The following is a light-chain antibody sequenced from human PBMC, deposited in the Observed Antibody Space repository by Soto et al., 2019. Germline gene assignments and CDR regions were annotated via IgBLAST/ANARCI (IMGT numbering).Light chain of an antibody. CDR1: SSDVGGYNY. CDR3: SSYAGSNIL. Sequence: QSALTQPPSASGSPGQSVTISCTGTSSDVGGYNYVSWYQQNPGKAPKLMIYEVTKRPSAVPDRFSGSKSGNTASLTVSGLQAEDEADYYCSSYAGSNILFGGGTKLTVL. J-gene: IGLJ2*01. V-gene: IGLV2-8*01. CDR2: EVT.